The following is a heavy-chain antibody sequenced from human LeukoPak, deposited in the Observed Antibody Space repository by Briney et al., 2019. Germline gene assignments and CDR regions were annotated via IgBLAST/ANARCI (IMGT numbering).Heavy chain of an antibody. CDR2: IKQDGSER. J-gene: IGHJ4*02. CDR1: GFTFSTYW. V-gene: IGHV3-7*01. D-gene: IGHD5-12*01. CDR3: ARDKAFSYEDY. Sequence: GGYLRLSCAASGFTFSTYWMSWVRQAPGTGLEGVANIKQDGSERYYVDSVEGRFTISRDNAKNSLYLQMNSLRAEDTAVYYCARDKAFSYEDYWGQGTLVTVSS.